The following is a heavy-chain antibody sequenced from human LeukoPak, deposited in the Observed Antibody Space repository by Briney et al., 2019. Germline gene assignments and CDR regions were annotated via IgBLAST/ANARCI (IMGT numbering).Heavy chain of an antibody. CDR2: IGGSGAGT. D-gene: IGHD5-18*01. Sequence: GGSLRLSCAASGFTFSAYAMTWVRQAPGKGLGWVSAIGGSGAGTYYADSVKGRFTISRDNSKNTLNLQMNSLRAEDTAVYYCAKNGGDSYGTGHFDSWGQGTLVTVSS. J-gene: IGHJ4*02. CDR3: AKNGGDSYGTGHFDS. CDR1: GFTFSAYA. V-gene: IGHV3-23*01.